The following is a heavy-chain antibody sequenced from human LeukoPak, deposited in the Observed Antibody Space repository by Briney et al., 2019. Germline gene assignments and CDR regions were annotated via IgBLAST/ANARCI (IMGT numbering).Heavy chain of an antibody. CDR3: ASCSYSDNSAHSSFS. Sequence: EGSVRVSCTASGYTFTDHYMHWVRQAPAQGLEWMGWMNPNSEDTTYAQKFQGGVNLTRDTSITTTYMQLSSLRSKDAAVYYCASCSYSDNSAHSSFSWGQGTLVTVSS. CDR1: GYTFTDHY. J-gene: IGHJ5*02. V-gene: IGHV1-2*02. CDR2: MNPNSEDT. D-gene: IGHD3-22*01.